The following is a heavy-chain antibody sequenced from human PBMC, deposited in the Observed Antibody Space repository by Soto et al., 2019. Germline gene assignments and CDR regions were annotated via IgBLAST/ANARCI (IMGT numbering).Heavy chain of an antibody. CDR2: ISSSSSTI. Sequence: GGSLRLSCAASGFTFITYSMNWVRQAPWKGLEWVSYISSSSSTIYYADSVKGRFTISRDNAKNSLYLQINSLRAEDTAVYYCASYGSGSDALSYWGQGTLVTVS. CDR1: GFTFITYS. J-gene: IGHJ4*02. D-gene: IGHD3-10*01. CDR3: ASYGSGSDALSY. V-gene: IGHV3-48*01.